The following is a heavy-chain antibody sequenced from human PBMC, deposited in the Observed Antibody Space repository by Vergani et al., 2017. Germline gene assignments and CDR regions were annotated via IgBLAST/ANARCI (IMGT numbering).Heavy chain of an antibody. D-gene: IGHD3-3*01. Sequence: VQLVESGGGLVKPGGSLRLSCAASGFTFSSYAMSWVRQAPGKGLEWVSAISGSGGSTYYADSVKGRFTISRDNSKNTLYLQMNSLRAEDTAVYYCAQGDFWSGYFPGNHQDAFDIWGQGTMVTVSS. CDR3: AQGDFWSGYFPGNHQDAFDI. V-gene: IGHV3-23*04. J-gene: IGHJ3*02. CDR1: GFTFSSYA. CDR2: ISGSGGST.